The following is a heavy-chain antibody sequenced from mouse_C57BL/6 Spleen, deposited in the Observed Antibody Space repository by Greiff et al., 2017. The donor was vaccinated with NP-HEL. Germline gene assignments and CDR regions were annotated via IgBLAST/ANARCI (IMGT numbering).Heavy chain of an antibody. D-gene: IGHD1-1*01. Sequence: VQLQQSGPELVKPGASVKISCKASGYSFTGYYMNWVKQSPEKSLEWIGEINPSTGGTTYNQKFKDKATLTVDKSSSTAYMQLKSLTSEDSAVYYCARSDYGSRYDFDYWGQGTTLTVSS. CDR3: ARSDYGSRYDFDY. CDR1: GYSFTGYY. J-gene: IGHJ2*01. V-gene: IGHV1-42*01. CDR2: INPSTGGT.